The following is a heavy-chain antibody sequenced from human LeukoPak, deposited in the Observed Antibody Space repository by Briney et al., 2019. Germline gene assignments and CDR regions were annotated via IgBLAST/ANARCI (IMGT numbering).Heavy chain of an antibody. Sequence: SETLSLTCTVSRGSISNYWWSWIRQAAGKGLERIGRVYPSGTTHYNPSLQSRVTLSVDTSKNQLSLTLSSLTAADTAVYYCARDAGGYEDYWGQGTLVTVSS. V-gene: IGHV4-4*07. CDR1: RGSISNYW. J-gene: IGHJ4*02. CDR3: ARDAGGYEDY. CDR2: VYPSGTT. D-gene: IGHD5-12*01.